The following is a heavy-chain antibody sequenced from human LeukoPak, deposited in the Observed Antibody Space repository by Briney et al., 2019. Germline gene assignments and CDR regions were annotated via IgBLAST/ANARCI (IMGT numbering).Heavy chain of an antibody. D-gene: IGHD2-2*02. CDR1: GFTFSSYD. J-gene: IGHJ4*02. CDR3: ARGPSYTYVDY. Sequence: GGSLRLSCAASGFTFSSYDMHWVRQATGKGLERVSAIGTAGDTYYPGSVKGRFTISRENAKNSLYLQMNSLRAGDTAVYYCARGPSYTYVDYWGQGTLVTVSS. CDR2: IGTAGDT. V-gene: IGHV3-13*01.